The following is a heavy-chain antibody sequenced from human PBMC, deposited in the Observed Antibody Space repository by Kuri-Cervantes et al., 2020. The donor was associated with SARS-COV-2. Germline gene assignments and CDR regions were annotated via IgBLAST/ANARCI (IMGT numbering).Heavy chain of an antibody. J-gene: IGHJ4*02. CDR3: ASSRGENLDY. Sequence: GSLRLSCAVYGGSFSGYYWSWIRQPPGKGLEWIGEINHSGSTNYNPSLKSRVTISVDTSKNQFSLKLSSVTAADTAVYYCASSRGENLDYWGQGTLVTVSS. CDR2: INHSGST. V-gene: IGHV4-34*01. CDR1: GGSFSGYY. D-gene: IGHD3-10*01.